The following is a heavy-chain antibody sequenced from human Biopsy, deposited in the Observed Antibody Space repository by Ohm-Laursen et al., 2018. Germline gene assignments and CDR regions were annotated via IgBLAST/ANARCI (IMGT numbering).Heavy chain of an antibody. CDR1: GSTFSRSV. J-gene: IGHJ4*02. CDR2: IHGDERSA. D-gene: IGHD2-15*01. V-gene: IGHV3-74*03. Sequence: GSLRLSCAASGSTFSRSVMHWVRQAPGKGLMWVSRIHGDERSATYAEPVKGRFTISRDNAKNTLHLQMNSLRAEDTAVYYCAGAYPPPGRRLVVVAGDFDCWGQGTRVTVSS. CDR3: AGAYPPPGRRLVVVAGDFDC.